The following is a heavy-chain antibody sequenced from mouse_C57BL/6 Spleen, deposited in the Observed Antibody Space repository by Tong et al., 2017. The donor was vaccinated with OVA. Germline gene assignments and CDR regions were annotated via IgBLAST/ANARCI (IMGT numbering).Heavy chain of an antibody. V-gene: IGHV5-4*01. CDR1: GFTFSSYA. CDR2: ISDGGSYT. Sequence: EVQLQESGGGLVKPGGSLKLSCAASGFTFSSYAMSWVRQTPEKRLEWVATISDGGSYTYYPDNVKGRFTISRDNAKNNLYLQMTSLRSEDTAMYYCARPGYARDYWGQGTSDTVSS. J-gene: IGHJ4*01. CDR3: ARPGYARDY.